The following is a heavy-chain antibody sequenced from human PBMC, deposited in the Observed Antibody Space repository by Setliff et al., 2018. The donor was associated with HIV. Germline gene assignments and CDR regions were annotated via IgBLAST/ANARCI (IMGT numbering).Heavy chain of an antibody. D-gene: IGHD3-22*01. CDR1: GYTFIDYY. Sequence: ASVKVSCKASGYTFIDYYMHWVRQAPGQGLEWMGMINPSGGSTSYAQNFQGRVTMTRDTSTHTVYMELTSLRSDDTAVYYCAKDERYYYDTSGSPSKWFDPWGQGTLVTVSS. J-gene: IGHJ5*02. CDR3: AKDERYYYDTSGSPSKWFDP. CDR2: INPSGGST. V-gene: IGHV1-46*01.